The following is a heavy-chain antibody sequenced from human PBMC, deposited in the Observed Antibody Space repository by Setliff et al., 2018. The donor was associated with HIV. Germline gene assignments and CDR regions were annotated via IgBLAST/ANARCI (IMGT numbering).Heavy chain of an antibody. CDR3: ARGPVSGYDRGWVDS. D-gene: IGHD5-12*01. J-gene: IGHJ4*02. V-gene: IGHV4-34*01. CDR1: GSSFNNYY. Sequence: TLSLTCAVYGSSFNNYYWSWIRQSPGKGLEWIGEIDHSGGPNYKSSLKSRVTITIDTSKNQFSLKVTSVAAADTAIYYCARGPVSGYDRGWVDSWGQGTQVTVSS. CDR2: IDHSGGP.